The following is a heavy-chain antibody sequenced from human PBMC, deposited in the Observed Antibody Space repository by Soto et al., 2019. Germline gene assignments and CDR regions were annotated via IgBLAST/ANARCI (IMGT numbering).Heavy chain of an antibody. CDR1: GFTVSSNY. CDR2: IYSGGST. D-gene: IGHD1-26*01. V-gene: IGHV3-53*04. Sequence: EVQLVESGGGLVQPGGSPRLSCAASGFTVSSNYMSWVRQAPGKGLEWVSVIYSGGSTYYADSVKGRFTISRHNSKNTLYLQMNSLRAEDTAVYYCARGGGPDGLEGDYWGQGTLVTVSS. CDR3: ARGGGPDGLEGDY. J-gene: IGHJ4*02.